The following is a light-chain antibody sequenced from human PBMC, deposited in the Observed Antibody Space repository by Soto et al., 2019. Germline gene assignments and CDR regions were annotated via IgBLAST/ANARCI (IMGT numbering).Light chain of an antibody. CDR3: QLYNIFSAA. V-gene: IGKV1-5*03. J-gene: IGKJ1*01. Sequence: DVKMYNSPSTLSGTEKDRVTITCRASQTSSGWLAWYQQKPMKAPKLLIYKASTLKSGVPSRFSGSGSGTEFTLTIISLQPDDFANYYRQLYNIFSAAFGQG. CDR1: QTSSGW. CDR2: KAS.